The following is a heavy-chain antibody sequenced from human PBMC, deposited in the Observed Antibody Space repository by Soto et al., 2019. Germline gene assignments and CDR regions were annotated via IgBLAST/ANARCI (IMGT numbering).Heavy chain of an antibody. V-gene: IGHV3-21*01. D-gene: IGHD3-3*01. CDR3: ASGGLRFLEWVPNYYYGMDV. CDR1: GFTFSSYS. J-gene: IGHJ6*02. Sequence: GGSLRLSCAASGFTFSSYSMNWVRQAPGKGLEWVSSISSSSSYIYYADSVKGRFTISRDNAKNSLYLQMNSLRAEDTAAYYCASGGLRFLEWVPNYYYGMDVWGQGTTVTVSS. CDR2: ISSSSSYI.